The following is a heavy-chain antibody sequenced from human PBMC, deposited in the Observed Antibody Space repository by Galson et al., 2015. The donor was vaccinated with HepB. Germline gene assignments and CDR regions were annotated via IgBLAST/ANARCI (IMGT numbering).Heavy chain of an antibody. V-gene: IGHV3-7*03. D-gene: IGHD6-19*01. CDR1: GFTFSSYW. Sequence: SLRLSCAASGFTFSSYWMSWVRQAPGKGLEWVANIKQDGSEKYYVDSVKGRFTISRDNAKNSLYLQMNSLRAEDTAVYYCARGTIPFALRYSSGWYYFDYWGQGTLVTVSS. J-gene: IGHJ4*02. CDR2: IKQDGSEK. CDR3: ARGTIPFALRYSSGWYYFDY.